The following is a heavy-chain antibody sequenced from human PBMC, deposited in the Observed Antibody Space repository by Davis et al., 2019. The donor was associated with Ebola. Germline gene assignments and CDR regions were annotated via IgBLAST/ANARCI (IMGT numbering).Heavy chain of an antibody. CDR3: ARAIGGRGGWFDP. CDR1: GGSISSSNW. CDR2: IYHSGST. Sequence: SETLSLTCTVSGGSISSSNWWSWVRQPPGKGLEWIGEIYHSGSTNYNPSLKSRVTISVDKSKNQFSLKLSSVTAADTAVYYCARAIGGRGGWFDPWGQGTLVTVSS. D-gene: IGHD3-16*01. J-gene: IGHJ5*02. V-gene: IGHV4-4*02.